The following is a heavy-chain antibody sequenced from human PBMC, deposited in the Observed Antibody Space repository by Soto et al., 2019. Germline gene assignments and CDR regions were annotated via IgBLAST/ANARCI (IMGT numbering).Heavy chain of an antibody. Sequence: PVGSLRLSCAASGFTFSNFGMHWVRQAPGKGLEWVAVISSDGNSKYYADAVKGRFTISRDNPKNTLYLQMNSLQTEDTAVYYCAQHSPNSGPLDFWGQGTLVTVSS. V-gene: IGHV3-30*18. CDR1: GFTFSNFG. CDR2: ISSDGNSK. J-gene: IGHJ4*02. D-gene: IGHD5-12*01. CDR3: AQHSPNSGPLDF.